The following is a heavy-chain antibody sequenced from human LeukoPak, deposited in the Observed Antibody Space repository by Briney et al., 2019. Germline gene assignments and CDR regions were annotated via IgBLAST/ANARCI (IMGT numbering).Heavy chain of an antibody. CDR3: ARDPKQGGTYWNYFDY. CDR1: GLTFSSYW. Sequence: GRSLRLSCAASGLTFSSYWMHSVRQAPGNGPVWVSRINSDGTSTSYADSVKGRFTISRDNAKNTLYLQMNSLRAEDTAVYYCARDPKQGGTYWNYFDYWGQGDLVTASP. CDR2: INSDGTST. D-gene: IGHD1-26*01. V-gene: IGHV3-74*01. J-gene: IGHJ4*02.